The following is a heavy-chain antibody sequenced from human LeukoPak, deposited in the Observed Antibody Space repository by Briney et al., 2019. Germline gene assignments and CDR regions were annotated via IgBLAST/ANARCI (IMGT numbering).Heavy chain of an antibody. Sequence: ASVKVSCKASGGTFSSYAISWVRQAPGQGLEWRGRIIPIVGIANYAQKFQGRVTITADKSTSTAYMELSSLRSEATAVYYCETSGYSYGGYYFDYWGQGTLVTVSS. CDR2: IIPIVGIA. CDR1: GGTFSSYA. CDR3: ETSGYSYGGYYFDY. D-gene: IGHD5-18*01. V-gene: IGHV1-69*04. J-gene: IGHJ4*02.